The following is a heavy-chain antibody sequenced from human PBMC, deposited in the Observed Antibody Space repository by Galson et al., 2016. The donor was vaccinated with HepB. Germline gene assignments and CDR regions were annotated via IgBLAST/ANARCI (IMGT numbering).Heavy chain of an antibody. CDR3: ARGLSYYDFWNAYSHYYYYAMDV. CDR2: MNPSSGNT. J-gene: IGHJ6*02. D-gene: IGHD3-3*01. Sequence: SVKVSCKASGYTFTSNDINWVRQATGQGLEWMAWMNPSSGNTDYSQKFQGRVTLTTNTSISTAYMELSSLRAEDTAVYFCARGLSYYDFWNAYSHYYYYAMDVWGQGTPVTVSS. CDR1: GYTFTSND. V-gene: IGHV1-8*01.